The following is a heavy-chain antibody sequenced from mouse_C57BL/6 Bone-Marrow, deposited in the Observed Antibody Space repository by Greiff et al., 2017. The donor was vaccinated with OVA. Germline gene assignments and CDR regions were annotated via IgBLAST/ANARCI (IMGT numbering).Heavy chain of an antibody. V-gene: IGHV4-1*01. CDR2: INPDSSTI. CDR1: RVDFSRYW. J-gene: IGHJ3*01. CDR3: ARPGIYFGFAY. D-gene: IGHD2-1*01. Sequence: EASRVDFSRYWMSWVRRAPGKGLEWIGEINPDSSTINYAPSLKDKFIISRDNAKNTLYLQMSKVRSEDTALYYCARPGIYFGFAYWGQGTLVTVSA.